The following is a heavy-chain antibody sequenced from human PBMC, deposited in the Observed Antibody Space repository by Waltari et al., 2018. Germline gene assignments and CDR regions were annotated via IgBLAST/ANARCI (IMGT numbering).Heavy chain of an antibody. CDR2: IFPSGRT. CDR3: ARDGGPFDY. Sequence: QVQLQESGPGLVKPSETLSLTCTVSGYSISSGYYWGWIRQPPGKGLGWIGSIFPSGRTYYNPSLKLRVTISVDTSKNQFSLKLSSVTAADTAVYYCARDGGPFDYWGQGTLVTVSS. J-gene: IGHJ4*02. CDR1: GYSISSGYY. V-gene: IGHV4-38-2*02. D-gene: IGHD2-15*01.